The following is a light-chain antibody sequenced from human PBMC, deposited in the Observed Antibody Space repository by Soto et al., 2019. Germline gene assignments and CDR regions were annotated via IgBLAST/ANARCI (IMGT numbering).Light chain of an antibody. J-gene: IGKJ2*01. CDR2: GAS. Sequence: EIVLTQSPGTLSLSPGERATLSCRASQSVYNSYLAWYQQKPGQAPRLLINGASNRATGIPDRLSGSGSGPDFTLTISRLEPEDFAVYYCQQYGSPPHTFGQGTKLEIK. CDR1: QSVYNSY. CDR3: QQYGSPPHT. V-gene: IGKV3-20*01.